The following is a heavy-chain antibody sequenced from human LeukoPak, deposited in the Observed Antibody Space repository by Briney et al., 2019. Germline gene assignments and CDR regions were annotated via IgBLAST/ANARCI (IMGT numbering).Heavy chain of an antibody. V-gene: IGHV4-39*01. Sequence: PSETLSLTCTVSGGSISSSGYYWGWIRLPPEKGLEFITIINHSGRTFYNPSLQSRVTISADTSKNQFSLKLNSVTAADTAVYYCARHHGEQLVPYYYYYMDVWGKGTTVTVSS. CDR1: GGSISSSGYY. J-gene: IGHJ6*03. CDR2: INHSGRT. D-gene: IGHD6-13*01. CDR3: ARHHGEQLVPYYYYYMDV.